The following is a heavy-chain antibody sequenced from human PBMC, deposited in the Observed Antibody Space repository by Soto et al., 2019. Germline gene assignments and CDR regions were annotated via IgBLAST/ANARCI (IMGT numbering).Heavy chain of an antibody. D-gene: IGHD3-10*01. Sequence: EVQLLESGGGLVQPGGSLRLSCAASGFTFSSYAMNWVRQAPGKGLEWVSGISGGGDSTYYADSVKGRFTISRDNSENTLHLQMNSLRADDTAVYYCAKGAGSDSGRYWGQGTLVTVSS. V-gene: IGHV3-23*01. CDR2: ISGGGDST. CDR1: GFTFSSYA. J-gene: IGHJ4*02. CDR3: AKGAGSDSGRY.